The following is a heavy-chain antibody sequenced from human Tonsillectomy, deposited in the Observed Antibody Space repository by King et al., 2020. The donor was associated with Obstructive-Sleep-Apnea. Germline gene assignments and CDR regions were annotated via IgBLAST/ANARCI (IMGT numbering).Heavy chain of an antibody. D-gene: IGHD6-13*01. Sequence: VQLQESGPGLVKPSETLSLTCTVSGGSISSYYWSWIRQPPGKGLEWIGYIYSSGSTNYNPSLKSRVTISVDTSKNQFSLKLSSVTAADTAVYYCARAGRSSSWYYFDYWGQGTLVTVSS. CDR3: ARAGRSSSWYYFDY. CDR2: IYSSGST. J-gene: IGHJ4*02. CDR1: GGSISSYY. V-gene: IGHV4-59*01.